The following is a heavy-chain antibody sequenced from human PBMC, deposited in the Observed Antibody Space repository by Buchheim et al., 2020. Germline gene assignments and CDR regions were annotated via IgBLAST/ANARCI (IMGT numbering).Heavy chain of an antibody. CDR1: GFTFSNYA. CDR2: ISSSGGNT. CDR3: AQVPYSSSWYHFDY. Sequence: EVQLVESGGGLVQPGGSLRLSCAASGFTFSNYAMNWVRQAPGKGLEWVSGISSSGGNTHYADPVRGRFTISRDNYKNIVYLQMNSLRAEDTAVYYCAQVPYSSSWYHFDYWGQGTL. D-gene: IGHD6-13*01. J-gene: IGHJ4*02. V-gene: IGHV3-23*04.